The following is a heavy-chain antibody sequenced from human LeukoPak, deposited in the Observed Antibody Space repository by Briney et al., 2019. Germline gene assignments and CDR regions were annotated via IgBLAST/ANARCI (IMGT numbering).Heavy chain of an antibody. Sequence: ASVKVSCKASGYTFTSYYMHWVRQAPGQGLEWMGIINPSGGSTSYAQKFQGRVTMTRDTSTSTVYMELSSLRSEDTAVYYCARAEHYYDSSSYSSFQHWGQGTLVTVSS. CDR1: GYTFTSYY. J-gene: IGHJ1*01. CDR2: INPSGGST. V-gene: IGHV1-46*01. CDR3: ARAEHYYDSSSYSSFQH. D-gene: IGHD3-22*01.